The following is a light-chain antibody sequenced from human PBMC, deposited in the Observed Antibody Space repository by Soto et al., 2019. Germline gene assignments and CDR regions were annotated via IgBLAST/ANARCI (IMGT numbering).Light chain of an antibody. Sequence: QSVLTQPASVSGSPGQSITISCTGTSSDVAGYNHVSWYQHHPGKAPKLMIYEVTKRPSGVSNRFSGSKSGDTASLTISRLQAEDAAEYYCNSHTASTTRIFGTESKIT. J-gene: IGLJ1*01. CDR3: NSHTASTTRI. CDR1: SSDVAGYNH. V-gene: IGLV2-14*01. CDR2: EVT.